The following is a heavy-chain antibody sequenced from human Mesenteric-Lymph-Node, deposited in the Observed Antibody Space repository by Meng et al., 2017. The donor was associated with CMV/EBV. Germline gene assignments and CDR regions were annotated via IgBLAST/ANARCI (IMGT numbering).Heavy chain of an antibody. Sequence: FNDYWMHWARQAPGKGLVWVSRINSDGSSTRYADSVKGRFTISRDNAKNMLYLQMNSLRVEDTAVYYCARVRTSCGGDCYAQNWFDPWGQGTLVTVSS. CDR1: FNDYW. CDR2: INSDGSST. CDR3: ARVRTSCGGDCYAQNWFDP. D-gene: IGHD2-21*02. V-gene: IGHV3-74*01. J-gene: IGHJ5*02.